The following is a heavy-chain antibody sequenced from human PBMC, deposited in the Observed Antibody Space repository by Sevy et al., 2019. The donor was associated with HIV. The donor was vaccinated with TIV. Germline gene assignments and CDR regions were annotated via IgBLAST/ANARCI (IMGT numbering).Heavy chain of an antibody. CDR3: ARAYRYNWNPYGMDV. D-gene: IGHD1-20*01. J-gene: IGHJ6*02. V-gene: IGHV3-7*01. CDR1: GFTFSSYW. CDR2: IKQDGSEK. Sequence: GGSLRLSCAASGFTFSSYWMSWVRQAPGKGLEWVANIKQDGSEKYYVDSVKGRFTISRDNAKNSLYLQMNSLRAEDMAVYYCARAYRYNWNPYGMDVWGQGTTVTVSS.